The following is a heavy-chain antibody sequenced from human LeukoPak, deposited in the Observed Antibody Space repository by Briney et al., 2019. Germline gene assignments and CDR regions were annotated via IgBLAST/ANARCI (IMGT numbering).Heavy chain of an antibody. CDR2: ISSSSSYI. J-gene: IGHJ5*02. D-gene: IGHD2-2*01. V-gene: IGHV3-21*01. Sequence: GGSLRLSCAASGFTFSSYSMNWVRQAPGKGLEWVSSISSSSSYIYYADSVKGRFTISRDNAKNSLYLQMNSLRAEDTAVYYCARDPVRTGGPYCSSTSCQYPAWGQGTLVTVSS. CDR3: ARDPVRTGGPYCSSTSCQYPA. CDR1: GFTFSSYS.